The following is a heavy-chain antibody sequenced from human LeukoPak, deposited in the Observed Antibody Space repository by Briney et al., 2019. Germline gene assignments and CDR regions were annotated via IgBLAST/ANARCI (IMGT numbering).Heavy chain of an antibody. CDR3: GGNSDY. CDR1: GFTLNKYP. D-gene: IGHD4-23*01. V-gene: IGHV3-53*01. Sequence: GGSLRLSCSVSGFTLNKYPMNWVRQAPGKGLEWVSVIYSGGTTYYADSVKGRFTISRDNSKNTLYLQMNSLRAEDTAVYYCGGNSDYWGQGILVTVSS. CDR2: IYSGGTT. J-gene: IGHJ4*02.